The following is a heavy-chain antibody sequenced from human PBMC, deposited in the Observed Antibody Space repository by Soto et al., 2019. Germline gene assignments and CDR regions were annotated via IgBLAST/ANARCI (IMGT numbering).Heavy chain of an antibody. CDR2: INKGGEAT. CDR3: VKEGGFKQPFDY. D-gene: IGHD5-12*01. Sequence: EVQLLESGGDLVQPGGSLRLSCAASGFTFSSYGMGWVRQAPGKGLEFVSAINKGGEATFYADSVKGRFTISRDNSKNTLFLQMDSVRAEDTALYYCVKEGGFKQPFDYWGQGTLVTVSS. CDR1: GFTFSSYG. V-gene: IGHV3-23*01. J-gene: IGHJ4*02.